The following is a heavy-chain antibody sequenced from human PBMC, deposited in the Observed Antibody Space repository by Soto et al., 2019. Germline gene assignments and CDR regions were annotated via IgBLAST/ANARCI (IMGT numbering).Heavy chain of an antibody. CDR3: ARKSKTRIDY. CDR1: GGTFHNYA. Sequence: QVHLLQSGAEVKKPGSSVQISCTAPGGTFHNYAISWVRQAPGQGLEWMGVTIPEAGTTNYAQKFQGRVTSTADKATNRAYLDVKSLTSEYTAVYFCARKSKTRIDYWGQGTLVTVSS. J-gene: IGHJ4*02. CDR2: TIPEAGTT. D-gene: IGHD2-2*01. V-gene: IGHV1-69*06.